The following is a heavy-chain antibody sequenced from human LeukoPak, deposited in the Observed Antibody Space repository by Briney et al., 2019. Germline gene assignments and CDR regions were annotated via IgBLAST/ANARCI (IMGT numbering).Heavy chain of an antibody. CDR3: AREEVTDHDSGMVIYFQH. CDR2: INPSGGST. D-gene: IGHD3-10*01. V-gene: IGHV1-46*01. J-gene: IGHJ1*01. Sequence: ASVKVSCKASGYTFTRYYIHWVRQAPGQGLEWMGIINPSGGSTKCAQKFQGRVTMTRDTSTSTVYMELSSLRSEDTAVYYCAREEVTDHDSGMVIYFQHWGQGTLVTVSS. CDR1: GYTFTRYY.